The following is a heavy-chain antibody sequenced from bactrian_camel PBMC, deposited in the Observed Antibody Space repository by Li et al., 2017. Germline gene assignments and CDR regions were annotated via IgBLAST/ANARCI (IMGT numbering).Heavy chain of an antibody. Sequence: HVQLVESGGGSVQPGGSLRLSCAASGNTYSSHCMGWFRQAPGEEREGVASIRIGSDGLLTYADSVKGRFTISKDNTKNILYLQMDSLKPEDTAIYYCATGPGEGYGGDCQPARGYWYWGQGTQVTVS. CDR2: IRIGSDGL. CDR3: ATGPGEGYGGDCQPARGYWY. CDR1: GNTYSSHC. D-gene: IGHD5*01. V-gene: IGHV3S20*01. J-gene: IGHJ4*01.